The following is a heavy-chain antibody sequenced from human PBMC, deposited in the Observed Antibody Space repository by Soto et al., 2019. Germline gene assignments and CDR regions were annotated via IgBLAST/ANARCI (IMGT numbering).Heavy chain of an antibody. V-gene: IGHV1-18*01. CDR3: ARRPSVRGVTDFDY. J-gene: IGHJ4*02. D-gene: IGHD3-10*01. CDR2: ISAYNGNT. CDR1: GGTFSSYG. Sequence: QVQLVQSGAEVKKPGSSVKVSCKASGGTFSSYGISWVRQAPGQGLEWMGWISAYNGNTNYAQKLQGRVTMTTDTSTSTAYMELRSLRSDDTAVYYCARRPSVRGVTDFDYWGQGTLVTVSS.